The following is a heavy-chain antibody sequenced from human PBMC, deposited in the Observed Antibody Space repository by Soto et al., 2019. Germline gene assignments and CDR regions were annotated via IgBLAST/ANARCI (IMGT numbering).Heavy chain of an antibody. Sequence: EVQRVASGGDLVQPGGSLRLSCAASGFDVSVNYRSWVRQAPGKGLEWVSIIYSVGTTDYADSVRGRFTISRDNSKHTMYLQMNSLRAEDTAVYYCARDGPYSSAYYVDYFWGQGTLVTFSS. CDR3: ARDGPYSSAYYVDYF. D-gene: IGHD6-19*01. V-gene: IGHV3-66*01. J-gene: IGHJ4*02. CDR1: GFDVSVNY. CDR2: IYSVGTT.